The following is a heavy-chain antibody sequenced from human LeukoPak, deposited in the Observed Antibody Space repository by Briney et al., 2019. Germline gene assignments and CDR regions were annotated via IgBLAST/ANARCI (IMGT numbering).Heavy chain of an antibody. Sequence: PGGSLRLSCAASGFTFSSYSMNWVRQAPGKGLEWVSSISSSSSYIYYADSVKGRFTISRDNAKNSLYLQMNSLTGEDTAVYYCARVLSAAGFDFDYWGQGNLVTVSS. V-gene: IGHV3-21*01. D-gene: IGHD3-10*01. CDR1: GFTFSSYS. CDR2: ISSSSSYI. J-gene: IGHJ4*02. CDR3: ARVLSAAGFDFDY.